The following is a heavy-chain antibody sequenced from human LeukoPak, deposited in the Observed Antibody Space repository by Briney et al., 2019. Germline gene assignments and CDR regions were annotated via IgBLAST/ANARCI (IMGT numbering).Heavy chain of an antibody. J-gene: IGHJ6*03. CDR2: INHSGST. V-gene: IGHV4-34*01. CDR3: AGVYSSSWYRNYYYMDV. D-gene: IGHD6-13*01. CDR1: GGSFSGYY. Sequence: SETLSLTCAVYGGSFSGYYWSWIRQPPGKGLEWIGEINHSGSTNYNPSLKSRVTISVDTSKNQFSLKLSSVTAADTAVYYCAGVYSSSWYRNYYYMDVWGKGTTVTISS.